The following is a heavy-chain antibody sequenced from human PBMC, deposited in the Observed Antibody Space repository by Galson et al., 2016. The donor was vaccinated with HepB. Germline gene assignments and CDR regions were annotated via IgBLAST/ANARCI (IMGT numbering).Heavy chain of an antibody. Sequence: PALVKPTQTLTLTCTFSGFTLAADGDDLGVGWIRQPPGKALEWLALIYWSGDKRYSPSLRSRLTITKVTSTNQVLLTMTAMAPQDTATYYCVQEKRWSHVAKWGRGTVVTVSS. D-gene: IGHD2-15*01. CDR1: GFTLAADGDDLG. V-gene: IGHV2-5*01. J-gene: IGHJ4*02. CDR2: IYWSGDK. CDR3: VQEKRWSHVAK.